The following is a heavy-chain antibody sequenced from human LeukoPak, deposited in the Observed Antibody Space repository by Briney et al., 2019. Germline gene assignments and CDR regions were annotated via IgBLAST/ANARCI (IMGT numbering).Heavy chain of an antibody. Sequence: PGGSLRLSCAASGFTFSNYVMNWVRQAPGKGLEWVAYIGNDIFYGDSVRGRFTISRDNPRNTLNLQMNSLTDDDTALYYCVRIAVSGNSLGYHYAFDVWGQGTTVTVSS. CDR3: VRIAVSGNSLGYHYAFDV. D-gene: IGHD4-23*01. CDR1: GFTFSNYV. CDR2: IGNDI. V-gene: IGHV3-23*01. J-gene: IGHJ6*02.